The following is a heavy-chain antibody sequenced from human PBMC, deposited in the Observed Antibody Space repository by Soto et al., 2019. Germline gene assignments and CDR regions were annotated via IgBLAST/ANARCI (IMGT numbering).Heavy chain of an antibody. CDR3: ARHGGYSSSWYAFDI. V-gene: IGHV4-39*01. Sequence: SETLSLTCTVSGGSISSSSYYWGWIRQPPGKGLEWIGSIYYSGSTYYNPSLKSRVTISEDTSKNQFSLKLSSVTAADAAVYYCARHGGYSSSWYAFDIWGQGTMVTVSS. CDR1: GGSISSSSYY. D-gene: IGHD6-13*01. CDR2: IYYSGST. J-gene: IGHJ3*02.